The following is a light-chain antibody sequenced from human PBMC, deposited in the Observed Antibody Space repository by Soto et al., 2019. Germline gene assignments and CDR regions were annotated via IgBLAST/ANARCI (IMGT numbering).Light chain of an antibody. J-gene: IGKJ2*01. CDR3: QQYNTYRYT. CDR1: QSGSNW. Sequence: DIQMTQSPSTLSASVGDRVTITYRARQSGSNWLAWYQQKSGKAPERLIYDASNLQSGVPSSFSGSGHGSDFPLSISSLQPDDSATYYFQQYNTYRYTFGHGTQREIK. CDR2: DAS. V-gene: IGKV1-5*01.